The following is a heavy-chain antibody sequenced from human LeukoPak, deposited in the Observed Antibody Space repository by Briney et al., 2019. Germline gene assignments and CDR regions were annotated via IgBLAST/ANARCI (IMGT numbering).Heavy chain of an antibody. J-gene: IGHJ3*02. V-gene: IGHV1-3*04. CDR3: ARDRSSFSYAFDI. D-gene: IGHD6-6*01. CDR1: GYTFTTYA. CDR2: ISTYSDNR. Sequence: ASVKVSCKASGYTFTTYAIHWVRQAPGQRLEWMGWISTYSDNRRYSPKFQGTVTITTDTSASTAYMELSSLRSEDTAVYYCARDRSSFSYAFDIWGQGTMVTVSS.